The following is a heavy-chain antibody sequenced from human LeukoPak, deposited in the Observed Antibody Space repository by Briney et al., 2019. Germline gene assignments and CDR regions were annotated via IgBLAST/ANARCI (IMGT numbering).Heavy chain of an antibody. CDR2: INHSGST. CDR1: GGSFSGYY. J-gene: IGHJ4*02. Sequence: SETLSLTCAVYGGSFSGYYWSWIRQPPGKGLEWIGEINHSGSTNYNPSLKSRATISVDTSKNQFSLKLSSVTAADTAVYYCARRRPYYYGSGSYSPYFDYWGQGTLVTVSS. CDR3: ARRRPYYYGSGSYSPYFDY. D-gene: IGHD3-10*01. V-gene: IGHV4-34*01.